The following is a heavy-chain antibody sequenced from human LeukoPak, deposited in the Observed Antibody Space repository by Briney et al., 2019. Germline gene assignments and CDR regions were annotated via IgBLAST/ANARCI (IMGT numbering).Heavy chain of an antibody. Sequence: TGESLKISCKGSGYSFTSYWIGWVRQMPGKALEWMGIIYPGDSDTRYNPSFQGQVTISADKSITTACLQWSSLKASDTAIYYCAKLGYCSGGSCYPIDAFDFWGQGTMVTVAS. CDR3: AKLGYCSGGSCYPIDAFDF. CDR2: IYPGDSDT. J-gene: IGHJ3*01. CDR1: GYSFTSYW. D-gene: IGHD2-15*01. V-gene: IGHV5-51*01.